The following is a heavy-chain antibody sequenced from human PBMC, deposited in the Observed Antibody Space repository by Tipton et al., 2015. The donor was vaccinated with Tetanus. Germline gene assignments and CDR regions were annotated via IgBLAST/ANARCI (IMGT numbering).Heavy chain of an antibody. V-gene: IGHV3-69-1*02. CDR3: ASGSTLDF. D-gene: IGHD6-25*01. CDR2: ITTNGYI. Sequence: GSLRLSCAVSGFMFGDYRMNWVRQAPGKGLEWVASITTNGYIYYADSVKGRFTISGDNTKNSLFLQMNSLRAGDTAVYYCASGSTLDFWGQGTLVTVSS. CDR1: GFMFGDYR. J-gene: IGHJ4*02.